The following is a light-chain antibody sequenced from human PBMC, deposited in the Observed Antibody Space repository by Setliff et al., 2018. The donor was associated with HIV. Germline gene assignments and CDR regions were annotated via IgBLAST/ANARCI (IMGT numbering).Light chain of an antibody. J-gene: IGLJ2*01. Sequence: SYELTQPPSVSVAPGKTARITCGGNNIGSKGVHWYQQKPGQAPVLVIYYDSDRPSGIPERFSGSNSGNTATLTISRVDAGEEADYYCQVWDSSSDHVIFGGGTQLTV. CDR2: YDS. V-gene: IGLV3-21*04. CDR1: NIGSKG. CDR3: QVWDSSSDHVI.